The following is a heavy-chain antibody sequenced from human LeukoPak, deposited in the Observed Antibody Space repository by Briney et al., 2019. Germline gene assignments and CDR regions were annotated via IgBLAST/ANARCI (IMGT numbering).Heavy chain of an antibody. D-gene: IGHD6-19*01. CDR1: GFTFSSYD. J-gene: IGHJ4*02. CDR2: IRSHGSNK. Sequence: PGGSLRLSCAASGFTFSSYDMHWVRQAPGNRLEWVAFIRSHGSNKYYADSVKGRFTISRDNSKNTLYLQMNSLRADDTAVYYCAKAIAVAHGDYWGQGTLVTVSS. CDR3: AKAIAVAHGDY. V-gene: IGHV3-30*02.